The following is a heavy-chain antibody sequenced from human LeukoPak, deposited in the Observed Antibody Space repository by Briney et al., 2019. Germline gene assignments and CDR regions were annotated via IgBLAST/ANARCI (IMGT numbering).Heavy chain of an antibody. D-gene: IGHD3-3*01. CDR3: AKDGAYYDSDCFDY. CDR1: GFTFSSYA. V-gene: IGHV3-23*01. J-gene: IGHJ4*02. CDR2: IIGGGGTT. Sequence: GGSLRLSCAASGFTFSSYATSWVRQAPGKGLEWVSRIIGGGGTTYYAASVKGRFTISRDNYKNTLYLQINSQRAEQAAVYYCAKDGAYYDSDCFDYWGQGTLVTVSS.